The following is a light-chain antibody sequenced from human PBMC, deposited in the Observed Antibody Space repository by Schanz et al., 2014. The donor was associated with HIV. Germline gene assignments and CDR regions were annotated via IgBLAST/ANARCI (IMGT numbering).Light chain of an antibody. Sequence: DIQMAQSPSSLSASLGDSVAITCRASQNITDHLTWYQQKTGRPPKLLIYAATVLHPGVPSRFSGSGSGTDFTLTISSLQPDDFATYFCQQYKSHSPFTFGQGTNLEIK. CDR1: QNITDH. V-gene: IGKV1-16*01. CDR3: QQYKSHSPFT. J-gene: IGKJ2*01. CDR2: AAT.